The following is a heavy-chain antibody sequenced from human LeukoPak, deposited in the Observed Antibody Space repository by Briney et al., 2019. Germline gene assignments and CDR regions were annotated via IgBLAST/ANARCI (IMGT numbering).Heavy chain of an antibody. CDR2: INPNSGGT. CDR3: AREMSAHYGDYGSWDY. Sequence: ASVKVSCKASGYTFTSFGISWVRQAPGQGLEWMGWINPNSGGTNYAQKFQGRVTMTRDTSISTAYMELSRLRSDDTAVYYCAREMSAHYGDYGSWDYWGQGTLVTVSS. J-gene: IGHJ4*02. V-gene: IGHV1-2*02. D-gene: IGHD4-17*01. CDR1: GYTFTSFG.